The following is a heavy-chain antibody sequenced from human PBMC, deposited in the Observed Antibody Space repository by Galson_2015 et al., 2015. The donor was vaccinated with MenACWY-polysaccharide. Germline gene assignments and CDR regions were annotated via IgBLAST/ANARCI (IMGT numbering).Heavy chain of an antibody. CDR2: INPNSGGT. J-gene: IGHJ5*02. V-gene: IGHV1-2*04. Sequence: SVKVSCKASGYTFTGYYMHWVRQAPGQGLEWMGWINPNSGGTNYAQKFQGWVTMTRDTSISTAYMELSRLRSDDTAVYYCARGSRTMVYGGSFDPWGQGTLVTVSS. CDR3: ARGSRTMVYGGSFDP. CDR1: GYTFTGYY. D-gene: IGHD2-8*01.